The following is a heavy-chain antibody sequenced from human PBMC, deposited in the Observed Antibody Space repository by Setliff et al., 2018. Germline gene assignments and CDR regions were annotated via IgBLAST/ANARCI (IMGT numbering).Heavy chain of an antibody. CDR1: GFTFSSYG. J-gene: IGHJ4*02. V-gene: IGHV3-48*01. CDR2: ISSSSTTI. CDR3: ARDGGDY. Sequence: PRLSCAASGFTFSSYGMNWVRQAPGKGLEWLSYISSSSTTIYYADSVKGRFTVSRDNAKNSLYLQMNSLRADDAAAYYCARDGGDYWGQGTLVTVSS.